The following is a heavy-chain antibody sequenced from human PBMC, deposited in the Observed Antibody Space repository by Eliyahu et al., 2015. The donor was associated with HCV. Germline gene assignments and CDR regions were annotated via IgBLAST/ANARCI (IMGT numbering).Heavy chain of an antibody. CDR2: IDWDDDK. D-gene: IGHD3-16*01. Sequence: QVTLRESGPALVKPTQTLTLTCTFSGFSLSTSGMCVSWIRQPPGKALEWLALIDWDDDKYYSTSLKTRLTISKDTSKNQVVLTMTNMDPVDTATYFAVWGCQQFDYWGQGTLVTVSS. CDR3: VWGCQQFDY. CDR1: GFSLSTSGMC. V-gene: IGHV2-70*01. J-gene: IGHJ4*02.